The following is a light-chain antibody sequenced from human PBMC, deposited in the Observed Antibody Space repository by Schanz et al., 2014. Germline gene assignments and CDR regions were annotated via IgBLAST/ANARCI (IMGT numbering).Light chain of an antibody. J-gene: IGLJ2*01. CDR1: TGAVTSGYY. Sequence: QAVVTQEPSLTVSPGGTVTLTCASSTGAVTSGYYPNWFQQKPGQAPRALIYGTSNKQSWTPARFSGSLLGDKAALTLSGVQPEDEAEYYCLLYYGGARVFGGGTKLTVL. CDR2: GTS. CDR3: LLYYGGARV. V-gene: IGLV7-43*01.